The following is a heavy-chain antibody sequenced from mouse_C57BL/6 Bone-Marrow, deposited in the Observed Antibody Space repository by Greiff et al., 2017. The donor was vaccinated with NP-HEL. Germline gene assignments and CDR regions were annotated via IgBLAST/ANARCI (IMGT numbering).Heavy chain of an antibody. CDR3: ARDNWDRRFDV. D-gene: IGHD4-1*01. V-gene: IGHV7-1*01. CDR2: SRNKANDYTT. CDR1: GFTFSDFY. J-gene: IGHJ1*03. Sequence: EVKVVESGGGLVQSGRSLRLSCATSGFTFSDFYMEWVRQAPGQGLEWIAASRNKANDYTTEYNATVKGRLIVSRDTSQSILYLQMNALRAEDTSIYDSARDNWDRRFDVWGTGTTVTVSA.